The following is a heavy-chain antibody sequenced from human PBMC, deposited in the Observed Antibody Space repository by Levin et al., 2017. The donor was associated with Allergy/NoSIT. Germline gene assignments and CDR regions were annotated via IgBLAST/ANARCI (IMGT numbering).Heavy chain of an antibody. Sequence: GESLKISCAASGFTFSSYAMSWVRQAPGKGLEWVSAISGSGGSTYYADSVKGRFTISRDNSKNTLYLQMNSLRAEDTAVYYCAKGRGIAAAGSHIDYWGQGTLVTVSS. CDR3: AKGRGIAAAGSHIDY. D-gene: IGHD6-13*01. J-gene: IGHJ4*02. CDR1: GFTFSSYA. V-gene: IGHV3-23*01. CDR2: ISGSGGST.